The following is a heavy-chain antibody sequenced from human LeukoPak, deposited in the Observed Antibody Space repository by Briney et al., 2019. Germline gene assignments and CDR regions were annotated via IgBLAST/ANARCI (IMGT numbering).Heavy chain of an antibody. Sequence: ASVKVSCTASGYTFTGYYIHLVRQAPGQGLEWMGWINTNSGGTNYAQKFQGRVTMTRDTSMSPAYMELSRLRSDDSAVYYGARGNYDSSGQGAFDIWGQGTMVTVSS. J-gene: IGHJ3*02. D-gene: IGHD3-22*01. CDR1: GYTFTGYY. CDR3: ARGNYDSSGQGAFDI. CDR2: INTNSGGT. V-gene: IGHV1-2*02.